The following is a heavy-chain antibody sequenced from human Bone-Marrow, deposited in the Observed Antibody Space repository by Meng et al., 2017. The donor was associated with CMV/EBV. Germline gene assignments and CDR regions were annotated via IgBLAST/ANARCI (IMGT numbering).Heavy chain of an antibody. CDR1: GLTSITHG. V-gene: IGHV3-72*01. Sequence: SGLTSITHGMNWVRQAPGKGLEWVGRIRNKANSYSTEYAASVKGRFTVSRDDLKSSLYLQMNSLKTEDTAVYYCVRVKLGPTTRAFDYWGQGTLVTVSS. CDR3: VRVKLGPTTRAFDY. CDR2: IRNKANSYST. D-gene: IGHD1-26*01. J-gene: IGHJ4*02.